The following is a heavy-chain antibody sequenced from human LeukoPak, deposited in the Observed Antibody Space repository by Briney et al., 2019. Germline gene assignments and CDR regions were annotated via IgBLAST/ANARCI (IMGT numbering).Heavy chain of an antibody. V-gene: IGHV4-59*01. CDR3: ARVYYSSSYDYWYFDL. CDR1: GGSSSGYY. J-gene: IGHJ2*01. Sequence: PSETLSLTCAVYGGSSSGYYWSWIRQPPGKGLEWIGYIYYSGSTNYNPSLKSRVTISVDTSKNQFSLKLSSVTAADTAVYYCARVYYSSSYDYWYFDLWGRGTLVTVSS. CDR2: IYYSGST. D-gene: IGHD6-13*01.